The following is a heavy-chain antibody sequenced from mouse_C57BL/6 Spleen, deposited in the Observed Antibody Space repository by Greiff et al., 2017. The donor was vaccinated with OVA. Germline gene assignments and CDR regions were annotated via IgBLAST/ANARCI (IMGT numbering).Heavy chain of an antibody. D-gene: IGHD1-1*01. V-gene: IGHV5-17*01. Sequence: EVQLVESGGGLVKPGGSLKLSCAASGFTFSDYGMHWVRQAPEKGLEWVAYISSGSSTIYYADTVKGRFTISRDNAKNTLFLQMTSLRSEDTAMYYCARPLYYGSSYVGYFDVWGTGTTVTVSS. CDR3: ARPLYYGSSYVGYFDV. J-gene: IGHJ1*03. CDR1: GFTFSDYG. CDR2: ISSGSSTI.